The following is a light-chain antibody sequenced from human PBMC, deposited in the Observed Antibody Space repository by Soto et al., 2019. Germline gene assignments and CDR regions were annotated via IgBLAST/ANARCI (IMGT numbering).Light chain of an antibody. V-gene: IGKV1-39*01. J-gene: IGKJ3*01. CDR3: QQSYSRT. Sequence: DIQMTQSPSSLSASVGDRVTITCRASQSISSYLNLYQQKPGKAPKLLIYAASSLQSGVPSRFSGSGSGTDFTLTISSLQPEDFATYYCQQSYSRTFGPGTKVDIK. CDR1: QSISSY. CDR2: AAS.